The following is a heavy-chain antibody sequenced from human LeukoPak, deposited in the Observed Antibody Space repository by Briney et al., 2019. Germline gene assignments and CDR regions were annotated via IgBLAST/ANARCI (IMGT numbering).Heavy chain of an antibody. V-gene: IGHV3-74*01. CDR3: ARFRSATRITMVRGVTTRLWYYYGMDV. Sequence: PGGSLRLSCAASGFTFSSYWMHWVRQAPGKGLVWVSRINSDGSSTSYADSVKGRFTISRDNSKNTLYLQMNSLRAEDTAVYYCARFRSATRITMVRGVTTRLWYYYGMDVWGQGTTVTVSS. CDR1: GFTFSSYW. D-gene: IGHD3-10*01. CDR2: INSDGSST. J-gene: IGHJ6*02.